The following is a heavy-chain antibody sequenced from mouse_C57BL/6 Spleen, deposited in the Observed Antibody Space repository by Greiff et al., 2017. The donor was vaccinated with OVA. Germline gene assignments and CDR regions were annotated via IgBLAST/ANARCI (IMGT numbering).Heavy chain of an antibody. Sequence: EVHLVESGGGLVQPGGSLKLSCAASGFTFSDYYMYWVRQTPEKRLEWVAYISNGGGSTYYPDTVKGRFTISRDNAKNTLYLQMSRLKSEDTAMYYCARQGYYYGSSYWYFDVWGTGTTVTVSS. CDR1: GFTFSDYY. CDR2: ISNGGGST. CDR3: ARQGYYYGSSYWYFDV. D-gene: IGHD1-1*01. J-gene: IGHJ1*03. V-gene: IGHV5-12*01.